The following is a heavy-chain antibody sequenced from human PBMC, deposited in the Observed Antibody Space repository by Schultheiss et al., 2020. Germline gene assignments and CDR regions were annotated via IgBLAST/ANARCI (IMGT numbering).Heavy chain of an antibody. Sequence: GGSLRLSCAASGFTFSSYGMHWVRQAPGKGLEWVAVISYDGSNKYYADSVKGRFTISRDNSKNTVYLQMNSLRAEDTAVYYCSKGGTYNDIFVGGMDVWGQGTTVTVSS. D-gene: IGHD3-9*01. CDR3: SKGGTYNDIFVGGMDV. CDR1: GFTFSSYG. CDR2: ISYDGSNK. J-gene: IGHJ6*02. V-gene: IGHV3-30*18.